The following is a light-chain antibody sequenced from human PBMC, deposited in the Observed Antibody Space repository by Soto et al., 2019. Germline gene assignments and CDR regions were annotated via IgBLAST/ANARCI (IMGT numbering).Light chain of an antibody. Sequence: EVVLTQSTGTLSLSPGERATLSCRASQSISSSYLAWYQQKPGQTPRLLIYGASSRATGIPDRFSGSGSGTDFTLTVSRLEPVDFAVYYCQQYGSSQWTFGQGTKVELK. J-gene: IGKJ1*01. V-gene: IGKV3-20*01. CDR2: GAS. CDR1: QSISSSY. CDR3: QQYGSSQWT.